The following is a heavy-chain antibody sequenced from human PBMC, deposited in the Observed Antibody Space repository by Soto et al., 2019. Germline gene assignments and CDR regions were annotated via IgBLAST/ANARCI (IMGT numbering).Heavy chain of an antibody. D-gene: IGHD3-16*01. CDR3: ARPAYTSPGHQIDY. V-gene: IGHV4-39*01. Sequence: RSLTYTVSGGAISSNTFYWGWIRQPPGKGLEWIGSIYSSGSTYYNPSLKSRVTISVDTSKNQFSLRLSSVTAADTAMYYCARPAYTSPGHQIDYWGQGTLVTVSS. CDR1: GGAISSNTFY. J-gene: IGHJ4*02. CDR2: IYSSGST.